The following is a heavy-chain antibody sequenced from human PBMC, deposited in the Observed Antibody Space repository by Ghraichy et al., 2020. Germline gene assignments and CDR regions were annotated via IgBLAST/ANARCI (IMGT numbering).Heavy chain of an antibody. CDR1: GFTVSSNY. J-gene: IGHJ3*02. V-gene: IGHV3-66*01. CDR2: IYSGGST. D-gene: IGHD3-3*01. CDR3: ARMTIPHRAFDI. Sequence: GGSLRLSCAASGFTVSSNYMSWVRQAPGKGLEWVSVIYSGGSTYYADSVKGRFTISRDNSKNTLYLQMNSLRAEDTAVYYCARMTIPHRAFDIWGQGTMVTVSS.